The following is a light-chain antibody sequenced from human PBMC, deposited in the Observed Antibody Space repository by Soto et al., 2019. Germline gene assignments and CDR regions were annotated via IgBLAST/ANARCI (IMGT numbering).Light chain of an antibody. CDR1: STDIGTYNS. Sequence: QSALTQPASVSGSPGQSITISCTGTSTDIGTYNSVSWYQHHPGKAPKLLIFEVIDRPSGVSDRFSGSKSGNTASLTISSLQFEDEADYYCCSYTTTYTLVFGGGTKLTVL. CDR3: CSYTTTYTLV. J-gene: IGLJ3*02. V-gene: IGLV2-14*01. CDR2: EVI.